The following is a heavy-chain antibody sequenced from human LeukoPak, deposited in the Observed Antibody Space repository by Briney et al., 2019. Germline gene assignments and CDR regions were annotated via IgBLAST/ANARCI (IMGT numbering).Heavy chain of an antibody. Sequence: PSETLSLTCTVSGVSISSYYWSWIRQPPGKGLEWIGYIYYSGSTNYNPSLKSRVTISVDTSKNQFSLKQSSVTAADTAVYYCARGPGGYFDPFDPWGQGTLVTVSS. V-gene: IGHV4-59*01. CDR3: ARGPGGYFDPFDP. D-gene: IGHD3-9*01. J-gene: IGHJ5*02. CDR2: IYYSGST. CDR1: GVSISSYY.